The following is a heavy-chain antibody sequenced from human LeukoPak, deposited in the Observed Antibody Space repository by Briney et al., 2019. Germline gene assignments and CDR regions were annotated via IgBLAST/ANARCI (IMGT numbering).Heavy chain of an antibody. CDR1: GGSISSYY. J-gene: IGHJ3*02. CDR3: ARARPVVRGVIVSAFDI. Sequence: SETLSLTCTVSGGSISSYYWSRIRQPPGKGLEWIGYIYYSGSTNYNPSLKSRVTISVDTSKNQFSLKLSSVTAADTAVYYCARARPVVRGVIVSAFDIWGQGTMVTVSS. D-gene: IGHD3-10*01. CDR2: IYYSGST. V-gene: IGHV4-59*01.